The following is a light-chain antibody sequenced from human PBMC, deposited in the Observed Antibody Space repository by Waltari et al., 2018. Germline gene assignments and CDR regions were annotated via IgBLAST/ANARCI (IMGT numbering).Light chain of an antibody. Sequence: QSALTQPSSVSGSPGQSITISRTGPHSDVGDDNYVSWYHQRPGEDPTPIIYEVNYRPSGVSDRFSGSKSGTTASLSISDLQAEDEGDYYCSSYRAGSTLVFGGGTKVTVL. CDR3: SSYRAGSTLV. J-gene: IGLJ3*02. V-gene: IGLV2-14*01. CDR2: EVN. CDR1: HSDVGDDNY.